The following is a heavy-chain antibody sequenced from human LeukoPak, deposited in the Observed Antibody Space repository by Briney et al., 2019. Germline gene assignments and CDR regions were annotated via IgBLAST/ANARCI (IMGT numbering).Heavy chain of an antibody. CDR2: IYYSGST. CDR3: ARGLDPFDY. D-gene: IGHD2-2*03. CDR1: GGSISSYY. Sequence: PSETLSLTCTVSGGSISSYYWSWIRQPPGKGLEWIGYIYYSGSTNYNPSLKSRVTISVDTSKNQFSLKLSSVTAADTAVYYCARGLDPFDYWGQGTLVTASS. V-gene: IGHV4-59*01. J-gene: IGHJ4*02.